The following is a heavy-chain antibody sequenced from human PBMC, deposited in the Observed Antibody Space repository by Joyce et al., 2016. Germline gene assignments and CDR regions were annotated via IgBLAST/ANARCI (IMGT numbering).Heavy chain of an antibody. CDR1: GVSISSAGSY. CDR2: LYYGGST. CDR3: ARVGRIRGPHFSFDS. Sequence: QVQLQESGPRLVKPSQTLSLICTVSGVSISSAGSYWSWIRQHPGEGLEWLGYLYYGGSTSYNPSLRGRVTISVDTSKKHFSLNLTSLTAADTAVYYCARVGRIRGPHFSFDSWGQGTLVTVSS. V-gene: IGHV4-31*03. D-gene: IGHD3-10*01. J-gene: IGHJ4*02.